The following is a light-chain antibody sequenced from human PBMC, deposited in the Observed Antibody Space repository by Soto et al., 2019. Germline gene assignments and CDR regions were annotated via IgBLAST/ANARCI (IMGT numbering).Light chain of an antibody. CDR1: QSLLKTDGFQY. V-gene: IGKV2-28*01. CDR2: VAS. J-gene: IGKJ5*01. CDR3: MQALQNPT. Sequence: IVLTQSPLSLSVTPGEPASISCRSSQSLLKTDGFQYLDWYLQKPGQSPQLLIFVASNRASGVPDRFSGSGSGTDFTLRISRVEAEDVGVYYCMQALQNPTFRPGTRLELK.